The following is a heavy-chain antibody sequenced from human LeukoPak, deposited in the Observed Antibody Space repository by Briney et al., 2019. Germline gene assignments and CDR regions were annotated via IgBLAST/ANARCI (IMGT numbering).Heavy chain of an antibody. CDR2: INGDGSGT. J-gene: IGHJ6*02. V-gene: IGHV3-74*01. CDR1: GITFSKVW. CDR3: ARDRNYAMDV. D-gene: IGHD1-14*01. Sequence: GGSLRLSCAASGITFSKVWMHWVRQAPGKGLVWVSRINGDGSGTSYADSVKGRFTISRDNAKNTLYLEMNSLRAEDTAVYYCARDRNYAMDVWGQGTTVTVSS.